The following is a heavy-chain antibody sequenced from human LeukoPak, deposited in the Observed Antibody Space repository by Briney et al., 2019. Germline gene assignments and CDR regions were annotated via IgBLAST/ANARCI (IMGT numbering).Heavy chain of an antibody. Sequence: ASVKVSCKASGYTFTGYYMHWVRQAPGQGLEWMGRINPNSGGTNYAQKFQGRVTMTRDTSISTAYMELSSLRSEDTAVYYCARPYTIRGNWFDPWGQGTLVTVSS. CDR2: INPNSGGT. CDR3: ARPYTIRGNWFDP. J-gene: IGHJ5*02. V-gene: IGHV1-2*06. D-gene: IGHD3-10*01. CDR1: GYTFTGYY.